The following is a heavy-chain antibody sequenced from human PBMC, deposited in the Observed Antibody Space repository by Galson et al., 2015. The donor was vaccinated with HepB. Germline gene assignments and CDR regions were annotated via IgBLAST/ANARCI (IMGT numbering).Heavy chain of an antibody. Sequence: LSLTCAVYGGSFNGYYWSWIRQPPGKGLEWIGEINHSGSTNYNPSLKSRVTISVDTSKNQFSLKLSSVTAADTAVYYCARSPGYSYGYRREPGYYGMDVWGQGTTVTVSS. CDR1: GGSFNGYY. CDR3: ARSPGYSYGYRREPGYYGMDV. J-gene: IGHJ6*02. D-gene: IGHD5-18*01. CDR2: INHSGST. V-gene: IGHV4-34*01.